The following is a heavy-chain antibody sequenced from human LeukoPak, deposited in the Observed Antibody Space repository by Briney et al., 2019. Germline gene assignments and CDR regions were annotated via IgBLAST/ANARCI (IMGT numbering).Heavy chain of an antibody. D-gene: IGHD3-3*01. CDR1: GGSISTGGYY. CDR2: IYYSGST. CDR3: ARYSSTIFGARSGMDV. V-gene: IGHV4-31*03. J-gene: IGHJ6*02. Sequence: SETLSLTCTVSGGSISTGGYYWSWIRQHPEKGLEWIGYIYYSGSTYYSPSLKSRVTISEDTSTNQFSLELSSVTAADTAVYYCARYSSTIFGARSGMDVWGQGTTVTVSS.